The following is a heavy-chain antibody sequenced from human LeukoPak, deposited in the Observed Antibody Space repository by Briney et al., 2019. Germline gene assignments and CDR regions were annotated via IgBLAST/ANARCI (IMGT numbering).Heavy chain of an antibody. J-gene: IGHJ4*02. V-gene: IGHV3-23*01. CDR2: ISGSGGSK. D-gene: IGHD1-26*01. CDR3: AVLGAATSDY. CDR1: GFPFSSYA. Sequence: PGGSLTLLCAASGFPFSSYAMIGLREAPGKGLEGVSAISGSGGSKYYAASVKGRFTISRDNSKNTLYLQMNSRRAEDTAVYYCAVLGAATSDYWGQGTLVTVSS.